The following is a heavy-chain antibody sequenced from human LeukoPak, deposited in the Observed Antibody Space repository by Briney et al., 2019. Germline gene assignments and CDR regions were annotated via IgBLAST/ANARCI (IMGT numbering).Heavy chain of an antibody. Sequence: GGSLRLSCAASGFTFSTYWMHWVRQAPGQGPVWVSRISPDGSTTTYADSARGGFSISRDNAKNTLYMQMNSLRVDDTAVYYCLRGSSTWSPLGDYWGQGTLVTVST. CDR1: GFTFSTYW. CDR3: LRGSSTWSPLGDY. J-gene: IGHJ4*02. V-gene: IGHV3-74*01. D-gene: IGHD6-13*01. CDR2: ISPDGSTT.